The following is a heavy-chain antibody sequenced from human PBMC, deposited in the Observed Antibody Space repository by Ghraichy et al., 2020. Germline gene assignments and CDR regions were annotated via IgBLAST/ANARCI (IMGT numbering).Heavy chain of an antibody. V-gene: IGHV3-23*01. CDR3: AKDKRGMMSIAVAGEFDY. J-gene: IGHJ4*02. D-gene: IGHD6-19*01. Sequence: GGSLRLSCAASGFTFSSYAMSWVRQAPGKGLEWVSAISGSGGSTYYADSVKGRFTISRDNSKNTLYLQMNSLRAEDTAVYYCAKDKRGMMSIAVAGEFDYWGQGTLVTVSS. CDR2: ISGSGGST. CDR1: GFTFSSYA.